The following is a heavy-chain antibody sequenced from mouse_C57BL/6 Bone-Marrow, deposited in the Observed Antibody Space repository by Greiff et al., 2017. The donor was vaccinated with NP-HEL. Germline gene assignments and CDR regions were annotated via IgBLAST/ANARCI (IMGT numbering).Heavy chain of an antibody. J-gene: IGHJ3*01. V-gene: IGHV3-6*01. CDR3: ARDYDGAY. D-gene: IGHD2-12*01. CDR2: ISYDGSN. Sequence: EVQLLESGPGLVKPSPSLSLTCSVTGYSITSGYYWNWIRQFPGNQLEWMVYISYDGSNNYNPSLKNRITITRDTSKNKFFRKLNSVTTEDSATYYCARDYDGAYWGQGTLVTVSA. CDR1: GYSITSGYY.